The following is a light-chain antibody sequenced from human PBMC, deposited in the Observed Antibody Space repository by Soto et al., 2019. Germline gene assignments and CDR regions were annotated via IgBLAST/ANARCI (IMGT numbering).Light chain of an antibody. CDR2: KAS. V-gene: IGKV1-5*03. CDR1: QSSSVW. J-gene: IGKJ1*01. CDR3: QQYNSYSPS. Sequence: DIQMTQSPSTLSAAVGDRVTITCRASQSSSVWLAWYQQKAGKAPNLLIYKASRLESGVPSRFSGSGYEKEFTLTISRMQPGDSATYYCQQYNSYSPSFGQGTKVEVK.